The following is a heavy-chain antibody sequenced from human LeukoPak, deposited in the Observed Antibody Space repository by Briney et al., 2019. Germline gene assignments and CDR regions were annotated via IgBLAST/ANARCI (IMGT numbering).Heavy chain of an antibody. CDR2: IYYSGST. CDR3: ARMWSSSILSP. D-gene: IGHD2-15*01. Sequence: SETLSLTCTVSGGSISSSSYYWGWIRQPPGKGLEWIGSIYYSGSTYYNPSLKSRVTISVDTSKNQFSLKLSSVTAADTAVYYCARMWSSSILSPWGQGTLVTVSS. CDR1: GGSISSSSYY. V-gene: IGHV4-39*01. J-gene: IGHJ5*02.